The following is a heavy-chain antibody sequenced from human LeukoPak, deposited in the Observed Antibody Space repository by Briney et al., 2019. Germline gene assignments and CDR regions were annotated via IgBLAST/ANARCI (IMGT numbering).Heavy chain of an antibody. Sequence: SETLSLTCAVYGGSFSDYYWSWIRQPPGKGLEWIGEINHSGSTNYNPSLKSRVTISVDTSKNQFSLKLSSVTAADTAVYHCARGRYCSGGNCYSRWFDPWGQGTLVTVSS. J-gene: IGHJ5*02. D-gene: IGHD2-15*01. CDR3: ARGRYCSGGNCYSRWFDP. CDR1: GGSFSDYY. CDR2: INHSGST. V-gene: IGHV4-34*01.